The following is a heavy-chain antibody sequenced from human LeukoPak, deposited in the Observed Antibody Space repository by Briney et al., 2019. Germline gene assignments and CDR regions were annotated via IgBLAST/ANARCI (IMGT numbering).Heavy chain of an antibody. CDR2: ISAYNGNT. J-gene: IGHJ6*03. D-gene: IGHD1-26*01. CDR1: GYTFTSFD. V-gene: IGHV1-18*01. CDR3: ARDGVVGATTTYYYYYMDV. Sequence: GASVKVSCKASGYTFTSFDIFWVRQAPGQGLEWMGWISAYNGNTNYAQKLQGRVTMTTDTSTSTAYMELRSLRSDDTAVYYCARDGVVGATTTYYYYYMDVWGKGTTVTVSS.